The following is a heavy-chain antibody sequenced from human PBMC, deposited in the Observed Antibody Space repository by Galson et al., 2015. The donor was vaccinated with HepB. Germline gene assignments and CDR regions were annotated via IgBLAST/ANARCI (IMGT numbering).Heavy chain of an antibody. CDR3: ARFDSSWYGFQTADY. J-gene: IGHJ4*02. D-gene: IGHD6-13*01. V-gene: IGHV5-51*03. CDR2: IYPDDSDT. Sequence: QSGAEVKKPGESLKISCKGSGYSFTKYWIGWVRQMPGKGLECMGIIYPDDSDTRYRPSFQGQVTISADKSIGTAYLQWTTLKAADTAMYYCARFDSSWYGFQTADYWGQGTLVTVSS. CDR1: GYSFTKYW.